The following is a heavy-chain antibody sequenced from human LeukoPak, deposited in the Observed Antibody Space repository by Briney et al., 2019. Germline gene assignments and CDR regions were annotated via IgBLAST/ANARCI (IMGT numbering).Heavy chain of an antibody. D-gene: IGHD3-10*01. J-gene: IGHJ4*02. CDR1: GGSISSYY. CDR3: AGGRITMVRGLIGPFDY. Sequence: PSETLSLTCTVSGGSISSYYWSWIRQPPGKGLEWIGYIYYSGSTNYNPSLKSRVTISVDTSKNQFSLKLSSVTAADTAVFYCAGGRITMVRGLIGPFDYWGQGTLVTVSS. V-gene: IGHV4-59*01. CDR2: IYYSGST.